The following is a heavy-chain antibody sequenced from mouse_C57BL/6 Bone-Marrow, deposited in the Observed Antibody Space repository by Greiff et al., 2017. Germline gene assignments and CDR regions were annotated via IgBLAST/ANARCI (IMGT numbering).Heavy chain of an antibody. CDR1: GFTFTSYW. V-gene: IGHV1-55*01. D-gene: IGHD1-1*01. CDR2: ICPGSGRT. J-gene: IGHJ1*03. Sequence: QVQLLQPGAELVKPGASVKMSCKASGFTFTSYWITWVRQSPGQGLEWIGDICPGSGRTNYPEKFKSKATLTVDTSSSTAYMQLSRLTSEDSAVCYCARVTYGRSYDPPDWYFDVWGTGTTVTVSS. CDR3: ARVTYGRSYDPPDWYFDV.